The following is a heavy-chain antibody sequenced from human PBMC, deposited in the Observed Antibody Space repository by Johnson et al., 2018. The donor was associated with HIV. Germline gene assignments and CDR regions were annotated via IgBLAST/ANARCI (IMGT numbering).Heavy chain of an antibody. CDR3: ASDYYYDSRARLGAFDI. CDR2: IKQDGSEK. J-gene: IGHJ3*02. Sequence: VQLVESGGGLVQPGGSLRLSCAASGFTFSSYWMSWVRQAPGKGLEWVANIKQDGSEKYYVDSVKGRFTISRDNAKNSLYLQMNSLRAEDTDVYYCASDYYYDSRARLGAFDIWGQGTMVTVSS. CDR1: GFTFSSYW. V-gene: IGHV3-7*05. D-gene: IGHD3-22*01.